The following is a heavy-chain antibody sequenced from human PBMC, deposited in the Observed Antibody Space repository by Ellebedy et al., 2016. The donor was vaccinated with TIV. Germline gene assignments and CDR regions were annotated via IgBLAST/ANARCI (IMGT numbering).Heavy chain of an antibody. Sequence: GESLKISCAASGFTFSSYWMSWVRQAPGKGLEWVANIKQDGSEKYYVDSGKGRFTISRDNAKNSLYLQMHSRRAEDTTVYYCARYCSGGSCYGNWFDPWGQGTLVTVSS. J-gene: IGHJ5*02. CDR3: ARYCSGGSCYGNWFDP. D-gene: IGHD2-15*01. CDR1: GFTFSSYW. CDR2: IKQDGSEK. V-gene: IGHV3-7*04.